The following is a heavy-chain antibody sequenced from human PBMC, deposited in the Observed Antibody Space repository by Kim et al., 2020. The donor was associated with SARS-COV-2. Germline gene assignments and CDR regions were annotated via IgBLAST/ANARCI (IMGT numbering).Heavy chain of an antibody. D-gene: IGHD1-26*01. CDR2: VSYYGSGK. J-gene: IGHJ4*01. Sequence: GGSLRLSCAASGFTFSTFGMHWVRQAPGKGLDWVAVVSYYGSGKYYADSVKGRFTISRDNSKNTLDLQMDSLRVEDTDVYYCTKVGREWELLGALDNWG. CDR3: TKVGREWELLGALDN. CDR1: GFTFSTFG. V-gene: IGHV3-30*18.